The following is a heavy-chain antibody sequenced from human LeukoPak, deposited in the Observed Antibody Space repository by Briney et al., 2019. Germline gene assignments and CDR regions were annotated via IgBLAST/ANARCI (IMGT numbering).Heavy chain of an antibody. CDR3: ARFIVAPYYFDY. J-gene: IGHJ4*02. D-gene: IGHD5-12*01. V-gene: IGHV3-23*01. Sequence: GGSLRLSCAASGFTFSNAWMSWVRQAPGKGLEWVSAISGSGGSTYYADSVKGRFTISRDNAKNSLYLQMNSLRVEDTAVYYCARFIVAPYYFDYWGQGTLVTVSS. CDR2: ISGSGGST. CDR1: GFTFSNAW.